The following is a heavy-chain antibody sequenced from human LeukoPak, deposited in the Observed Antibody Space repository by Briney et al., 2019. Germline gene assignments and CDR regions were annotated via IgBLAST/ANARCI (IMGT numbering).Heavy chain of an antibody. D-gene: IGHD3-10*01. CDR1: GASFSGSY. J-gene: IGHJ5*02. CDR2: INHSGST. CDR3: ARGGSGSGSYRWFDP. V-gene: IGHV4-34*01. Sequence: SETLSPTCAVYGASFSGSYWSWIRQPPGKGLEWIGEINHSGSTNNNPSLKSRVTISVDTSKNQFSLKLSSVTAADTAVYYCARGGSGSGSYRWFDPWGQGTLVTVSS.